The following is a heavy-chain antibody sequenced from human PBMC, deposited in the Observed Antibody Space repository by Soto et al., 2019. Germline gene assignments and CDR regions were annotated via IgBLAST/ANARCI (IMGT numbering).Heavy chain of an antibody. Sequence: SETQSLTCAVYGGSCSGYYGSWIRQPPGKGLEWIGEINHSGSTNYNPSLKSRVTISVDTSKNQFSLKLSSVTAADTAVYYCASLVIAAAGIDYWGQGTLVTVS. CDR2: INHSGST. V-gene: IGHV4-34*01. CDR3: ASLVIAAAGIDY. D-gene: IGHD6-13*01. J-gene: IGHJ4*02. CDR1: GGSCSGYY.